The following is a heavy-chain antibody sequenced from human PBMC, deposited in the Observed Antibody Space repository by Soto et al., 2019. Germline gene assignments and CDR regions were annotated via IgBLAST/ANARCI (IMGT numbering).Heavy chain of an antibody. V-gene: IGHV1-18*01. CDR1: GYTFTSYG. D-gene: IGHD2-15*01. Sequence: QVQLVQSGAEVKKPGASVKVSCKASGYTFTSYGISWVRQAPGQGLEWMGWISAYNGNTNYAQKLQGRVTMTTDTSASTAYIELRSLRSDATAVYDCATAAPPPEYCSGGSCPGCFDYWGQGTLVTVGS. CDR2: ISAYNGNT. CDR3: ATAAPPPEYCSGGSCPGCFDY. J-gene: IGHJ4*02.